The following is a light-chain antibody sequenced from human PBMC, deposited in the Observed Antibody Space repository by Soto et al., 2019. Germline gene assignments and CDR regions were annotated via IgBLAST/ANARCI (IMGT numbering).Light chain of an antibody. CDR3: QQYNNWPGR. CDR1: QSVSSN. Sequence: EIVITQSPATLPASPGERATLSCRASQSVSSNLAWYQQKPGQAPRLLIYGASTRATGIPARFSGSGSGTEFTLTISSLQSEDFAVYYCQQYNNWPGRFGQGTKVEIK. J-gene: IGKJ1*01. V-gene: IGKV3-15*01. CDR2: GAS.